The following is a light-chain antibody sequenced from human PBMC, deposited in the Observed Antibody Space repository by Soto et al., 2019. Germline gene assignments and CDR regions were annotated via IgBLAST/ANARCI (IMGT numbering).Light chain of an antibody. V-gene: IGLV1-51*01. Sequence: QSALTQPPSVSAAPGQKVTISCSGSSSNIGSHYVSWYQHLPGTAPKLLIYDNNKRPSGIPDRFSGSKSGTSATLGITGLQTGDEADYYCGTWDSSLSAGVFGGGTKLTVL. J-gene: IGLJ2*01. CDR2: DNN. CDR1: SSNIGSHY. CDR3: GTWDSSLSAGV.